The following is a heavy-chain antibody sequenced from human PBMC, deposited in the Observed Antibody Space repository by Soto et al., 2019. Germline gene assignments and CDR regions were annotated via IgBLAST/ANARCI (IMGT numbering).Heavy chain of an antibody. CDR1: SGSIFSSNW. J-gene: IGHJ4*02. D-gene: IGHD3-9*01. Sequence: QVQLQESGPGLVTPSGTLSLTCAVSSGSIFSSNWWSWVRQPPGKGLEGIGEIRNNGGADNYKPSLRSRVLISVDTSKNEFSLKLCAVTAADTAVYYCASHLVMTGTIGFDHWGLGTLVTVSS. V-gene: IGHV4-4*02. CDR2: IRNNGGAD. CDR3: ASHLVMTGTIGFDH.